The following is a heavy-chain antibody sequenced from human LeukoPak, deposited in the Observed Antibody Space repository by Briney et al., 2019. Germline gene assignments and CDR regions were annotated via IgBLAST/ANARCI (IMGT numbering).Heavy chain of an antibody. D-gene: IGHD6-6*01. Sequence: PSETLSLTCTVSGGSISSSSYYWGWIRQPPGKGLEWTGSIYYSGSTYYNPSLKSRVTISVDTSKNQFSLKLSSVTAADTAVYYCARGPSSSSWNFDYWGQGTLVTVSS. CDR2: IYYSGST. J-gene: IGHJ4*02. V-gene: IGHV4-39*01. CDR3: ARGPSSSSWNFDY. CDR1: GGSISSSSYY.